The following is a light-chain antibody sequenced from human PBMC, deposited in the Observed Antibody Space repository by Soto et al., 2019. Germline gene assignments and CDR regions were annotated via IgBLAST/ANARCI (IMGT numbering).Light chain of an antibody. V-gene: IGLV1-44*01. CDR2: SYD. Sequence: QLVLTQPPSASGTPGQRVTISCSGSSSNIGSNTVNWYQQLPGTAPKLLIYSYDQRPSGVPDRFSGSKSGTSASLAISGLQSEDEADYYCAAWDDSLNGYVFGTGTKLTV. J-gene: IGLJ1*01. CDR3: AAWDDSLNGYV. CDR1: SSNIGSNT.